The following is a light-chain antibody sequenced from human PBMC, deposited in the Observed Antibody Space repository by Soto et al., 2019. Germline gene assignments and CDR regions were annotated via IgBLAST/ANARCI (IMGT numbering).Light chain of an antibody. CDR1: QSVTSSD. Sequence: EIVLTQSPGTLSLSPGERVTLSCRTSQSVTSSDLAWYQQKPGQAPRLLIYGASNRATGIPDRFSGSGSGTDFTLTVSRLEPEDFAVYFCQHYGTFGPGTKVDLK. V-gene: IGKV3-20*01. CDR3: QHYGT. CDR2: GAS. J-gene: IGKJ3*01.